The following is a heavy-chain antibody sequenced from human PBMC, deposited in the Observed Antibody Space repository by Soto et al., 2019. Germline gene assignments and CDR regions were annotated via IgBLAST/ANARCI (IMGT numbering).Heavy chain of an antibody. J-gene: IGHJ4*02. CDR1: GFTFTNHA. D-gene: IGHD5-12*01. CDR3: AQDGGESGYALPPCSDY. V-gene: IGHV3-23*01. Sequence: GGSLRLSCIASGFTFTNHAMTLVRQAPGKGLQWVSTISGSGDYTYYADSVKGRFTISGDNSKVTLYLQMNSLRGEVTAQDYCAQDGGESGYALPPCSDYWVQGTLVTVSS. CDR2: ISGSGDYT.